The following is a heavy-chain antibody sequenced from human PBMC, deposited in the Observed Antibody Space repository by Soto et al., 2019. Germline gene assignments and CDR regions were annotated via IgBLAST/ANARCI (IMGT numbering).Heavy chain of an antibody. CDR3: AADLGYYGVRTHFDY. CDR2: IWYDGSNK. J-gene: IGHJ4*02. CDR1: GFTFSSYG. V-gene: IGHV3-33*01. D-gene: IGHD3-10*01. Sequence: GGSLRLSCAASGFTFSSYGMHWVRQAPGKGLEWVAVIWYDGSNKYYADSVKGRFTISRDNSKNTLYLQMNSLRAEDTAVYYCAADLGYYGVRTHFDYWGQGTLVTVSS.